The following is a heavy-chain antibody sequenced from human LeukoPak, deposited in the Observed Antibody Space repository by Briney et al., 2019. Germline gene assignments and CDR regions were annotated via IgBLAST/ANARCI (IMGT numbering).Heavy chain of an antibody. D-gene: IGHD6-19*01. CDR3: ARDGLVPGQWLVPFDY. Sequence: ASVKVSCKASGGTFSSYAISWVRQAPGQGLEWMGGIIPIFGTANYAQKFQGRVTITADESTSTAYMELSSLRSEDTAVYYCARDGLVPGQWLVPFDYWGQGTLVTVSS. J-gene: IGHJ4*02. V-gene: IGHV1-69*13. CDR2: IIPIFGTA. CDR1: GGTFSSYA.